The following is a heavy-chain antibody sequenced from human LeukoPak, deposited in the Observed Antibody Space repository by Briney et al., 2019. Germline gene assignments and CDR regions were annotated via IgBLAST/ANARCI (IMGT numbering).Heavy chain of an antibody. CDR1: GFAVSGHY. CDR3: ARGGWYYYGSGSPDAFDI. J-gene: IGHJ3*02. CDR2: INTGDQT. Sequence: GGSLRLSCAASGFAVSGHYMSWVRQPPGKGLGWVSVINTGDQTYYADSVKGRFTISKDNSKNTVYLQMNSLGAEDTAVYYCARGGWYYYGSGSPDAFDIWGQGTMVTVSS. D-gene: IGHD3-10*01. V-gene: IGHV3-53*01.